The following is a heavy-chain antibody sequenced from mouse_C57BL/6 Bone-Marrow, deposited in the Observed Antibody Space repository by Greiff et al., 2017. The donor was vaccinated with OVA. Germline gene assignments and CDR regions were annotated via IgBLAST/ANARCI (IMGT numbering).Heavy chain of an antibody. D-gene: IGHD2-1*01. J-gene: IGHJ3*01. CDR1: GYTFTSYW. CDR2: IDPSDSYT. CDR3: ARRGGNYVPFAY. Sequence: QVQLQQPGAELVRPGTSVKLSCKAPGYTFTSYWMHWVKQRPGQGLEWIGVIDPSDSYTNYNQKFKGKATLTVDTSSSSAYMQLSSVISEDSAVYYCARRGGNYVPFAYGGQGTLVTVSA. V-gene: IGHV1-59*01.